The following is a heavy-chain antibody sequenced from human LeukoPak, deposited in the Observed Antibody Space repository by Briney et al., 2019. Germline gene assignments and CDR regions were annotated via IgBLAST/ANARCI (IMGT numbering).Heavy chain of an antibody. Sequence: PSETRSLTCTLAAGSLSTYYWGWIRQLPGSVLGWIGYIYHSGSTNYTPSLKSRVTISVDTSKNQFSLKLSSVTAADTAVYYCARGGGYASPIGYWGQGALVTVSS. V-gene: IGHV4-59*01. J-gene: IGHJ4*02. CDR1: AGSLSTYY. CDR2: IYHSGST. CDR3: ARGGGYASPIGY. D-gene: IGHD5-12*01.